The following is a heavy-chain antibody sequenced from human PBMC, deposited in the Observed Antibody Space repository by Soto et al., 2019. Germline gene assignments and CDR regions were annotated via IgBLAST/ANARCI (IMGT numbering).Heavy chain of an antibody. D-gene: IGHD6-19*01. CDR1: GFTFDDYA. Sequence: EVQLVESGGGLVQPGRSLRLSCAASGFTFDDYAMHWVRQAPGKGLEWVSGISWNSGSIGYADSVKGRFTISRDNAKNSLDLQMNSLRAEDTALYYCAKDMVRGWYIGSWFDPWGQGTLVTVSS. CDR2: ISWNSGSI. CDR3: AKDMVRGWYIGSWFDP. V-gene: IGHV3-9*01. J-gene: IGHJ5*02.